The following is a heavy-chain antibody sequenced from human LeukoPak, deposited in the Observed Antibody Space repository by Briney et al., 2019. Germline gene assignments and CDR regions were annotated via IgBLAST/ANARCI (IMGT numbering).Heavy chain of an antibody. Sequence: GGSLRLSCAASGFTFSSYWMSWVRQAPGKGLEWVANIKQDGSEKYYVDSVKGRFAISRDNAKNSLYLQMNSLRAEDTAVYYCARVGAVTDGAFDIWGQGTMVTVSS. CDR3: ARVGAVTDGAFDI. D-gene: IGHD4-17*01. V-gene: IGHV3-7*01. CDR1: GFTFSSYW. CDR2: IKQDGSEK. J-gene: IGHJ3*02.